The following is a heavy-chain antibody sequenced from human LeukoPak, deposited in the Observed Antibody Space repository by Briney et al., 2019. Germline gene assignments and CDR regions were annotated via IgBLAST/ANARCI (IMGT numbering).Heavy chain of an antibody. D-gene: IGHD3-22*01. CDR3: ARVPSSGYYPFDY. CDR1: GGSISSGGYY. J-gene: IGHJ4*02. CDR2: IYYSGST. V-gene: IGHV4-31*03. Sequence: SQTLSLTCTVSGGSISSGGYYWSWIRQHPGKGLEWIGYIYYSGSTYYNPSLKSRVTISVDTSKNQFSLKLSSVTAADTAVYYCARVPSSGYYPFDYWGQGTLVTVSS.